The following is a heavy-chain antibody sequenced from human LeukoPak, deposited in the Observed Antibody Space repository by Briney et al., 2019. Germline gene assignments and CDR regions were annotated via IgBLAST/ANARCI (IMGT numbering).Heavy chain of an antibody. CDR3: ARTWITIFGVVTAPDY. D-gene: IGHD3-3*01. J-gene: IGHJ4*02. CDR2: ISYDGSNK. Sequence: GGSLRLSCAASGFTFSSYGMHWVRQAPGKGLEWVAVISYDGSNKYYADSVKGRFTISRDNSKNTLYLQMNSLRAEDTAVYYCARTWITIFGVVTAPDYWGQGTLVTVSS. CDR1: GFTFSSYG. V-gene: IGHV3-30*03.